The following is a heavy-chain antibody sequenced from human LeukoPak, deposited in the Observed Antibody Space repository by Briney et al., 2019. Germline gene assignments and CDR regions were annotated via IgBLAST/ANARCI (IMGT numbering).Heavy chain of an antibody. CDR3: TRERSNPLYDAFDI. V-gene: IGHV3-49*03. CDR2: IRRNSYGGTT. Sequence: PGRSLRLSCTASGFTFGDYAMSWFRQAPGKGLEWVGFIRRNSYGGTTEYAASVRGRFTISRDDSKSTAYLQMNSLKTEDTAVYYCTRERSNPLYDAFDIWGQGTMVTVSS. CDR1: GFTFGDYA. J-gene: IGHJ3*02. D-gene: IGHD1-26*01.